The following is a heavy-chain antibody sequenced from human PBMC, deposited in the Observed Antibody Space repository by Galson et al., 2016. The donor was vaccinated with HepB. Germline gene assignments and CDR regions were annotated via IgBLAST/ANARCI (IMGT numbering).Heavy chain of an antibody. V-gene: IGHV3-53*01. D-gene: IGHD3-10*01. CDR3: ARAILRFGPSDAFDF. CDR2: IYRGGDT. CDR1: GSTVSSNY. Sequence: SLRLSCAASGSTVSSNYMSWVRQAPGKGLECVSLIYRGGDTFYADSVKGRFTISRDNSKNTLYLQMNSLRAEDAAVYYCARAILRFGPSDAFDFWGQGTMVTVSS. J-gene: IGHJ3*01.